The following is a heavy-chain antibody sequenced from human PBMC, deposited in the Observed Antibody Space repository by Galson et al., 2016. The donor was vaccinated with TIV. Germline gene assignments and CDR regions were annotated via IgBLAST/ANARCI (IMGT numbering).Heavy chain of an antibody. CDR1: GFSFSTYG. Sequence: SLRLSCAASGFSFSTYGMHWVRQAPGKGLEWLAAIWYDGSHTYYGGSVKGRFTISRDNSKNTLYLQMNSLRAEDTAVYYCASGSNYGDFGGPEFDYWGRGTLVTVSS. D-gene: IGHD4-17*01. CDR2: IWYDGSHT. CDR3: ASGSNYGDFGGPEFDY. V-gene: IGHV3-33*01. J-gene: IGHJ4*02.